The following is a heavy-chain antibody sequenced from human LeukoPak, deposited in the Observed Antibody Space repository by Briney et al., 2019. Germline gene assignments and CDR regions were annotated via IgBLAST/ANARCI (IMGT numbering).Heavy chain of an antibody. J-gene: IGHJ6*04. CDR2: ISAYNGNT. CDR3: ARGTMVRGVIPSYYYGMDV. CDR1: GYTFTSYG. V-gene: IGHV1-18*04. Sequence: GASVKVSCKASGYTFTSYGISWVRQAPGKGLEWMGGISAYNGNTNYAQKLQGRVTMTTDTSTSTAYMELRSLRSDDTAVYYCARGTMVRGVIPSYYYGMDVWGKGTTVTVSS. D-gene: IGHD3-10*01.